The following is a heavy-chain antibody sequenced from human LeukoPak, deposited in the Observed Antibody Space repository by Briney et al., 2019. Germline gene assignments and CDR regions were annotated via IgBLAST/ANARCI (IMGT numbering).Heavy chain of an antibody. CDR1: GGSISSSTYY. J-gene: IGHJ6*03. CDR2: INHSGST. CDR3: ARGEIAVAGTYYYYMDV. V-gene: IGHV4-39*07. D-gene: IGHD6-19*01. Sequence: PSETLSLTCTVSGGSISSSTYYWGWIRQPPGKGLEWIGEINHSGSTNYNPSLKSRVTISVDTSKNQLSLKLSSVTAADTAVYYCARGEIAVAGTYYYYMDVWGKGTTVTVSS.